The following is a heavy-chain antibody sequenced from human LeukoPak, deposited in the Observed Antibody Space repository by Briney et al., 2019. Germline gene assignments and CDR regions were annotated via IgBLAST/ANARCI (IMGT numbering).Heavy chain of an antibody. Sequence: GGSLRLSCAASGFTFSNYAMNWARQAPGKGLEWVSTISDSGDITYYADSVKGRFTISRDNSKNTLYLQMNSLRAEDTAVYYCAKDRTVTTRGSAFDIWGRGTLGTVSS. V-gene: IGHV3-23*01. D-gene: IGHD4-17*01. CDR1: GFTFSNYA. CDR3: AKDRTVTTRGSAFDI. CDR2: ISDSGDIT. J-gene: IGHJ3*02.